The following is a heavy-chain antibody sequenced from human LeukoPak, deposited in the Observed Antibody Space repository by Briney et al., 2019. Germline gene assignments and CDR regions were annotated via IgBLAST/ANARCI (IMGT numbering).Heavy chain of an antibody. V-gene: IGHV1-2*02. Sequence: ASVKVSCKASGGTFSSYAISWVRQAPGQGLEWMGWINPNSGGTNYAQKFQGRVTMTRDTSISTAYTEVSRLRSDDTAVYYCARDVVVAAPGYYMDVWGKGTTVTVSS. CDR2: INPNSGGT. CDR1: GGTFSSYA. CDR3: ARDVVVAAPGYYMDV. J-gene: IGHJ6*03. D-gene: IGHD2-15*01.